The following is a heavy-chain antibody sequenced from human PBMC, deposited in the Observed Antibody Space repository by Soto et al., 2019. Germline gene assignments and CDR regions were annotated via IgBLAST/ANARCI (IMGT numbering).Heavy chain of an antibody. D-gene: IGHD3-10*01. CDR3: ARGMTGIIRGRFDP. CDR1: GGSFSGYY. Sequence: PSETLSLTCAVYGGSFSGYYWSWIRQPPGKGLEWIGEINHSGSTNYNPSLKSRVTISVDTSKNQFSLKLSSVTAADTAVYYCARGMTGIIRGRFDPWGQGTLVTVYS. CDR2: INHSGST. J-gene: IGHJ5*02. V-gene: IGHV4-34*01.